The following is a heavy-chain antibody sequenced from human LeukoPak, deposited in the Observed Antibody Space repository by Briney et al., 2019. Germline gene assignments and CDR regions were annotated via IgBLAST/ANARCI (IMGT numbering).Heavy chain of an antibody. CDR2: SSGSGGST. J-gene: IGHJ3*02. D-gene: IGHD6-19*01. V-gene: IGHV3-23*01. CDR3: ATHRIAVVGRGGAFDI. Sequence: GGSLRLSCAASGFTFSSYAMSWFLQAPGKGLQWFSASSGSGGSTYYADSVKGRFTISRDNSKNTLYLQMNSLRAEDTAVYYCATHRIAVVGRGGAFDIWGQGTMVTVSS. CDR1: GFTFSSYA.